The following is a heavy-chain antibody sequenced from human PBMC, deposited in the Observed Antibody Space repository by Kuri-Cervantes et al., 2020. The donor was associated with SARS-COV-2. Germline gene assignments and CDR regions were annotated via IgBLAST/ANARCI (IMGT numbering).Heavy chain of an antibody. J-gene: IGHJ6*02. D-gene: IGHD2-2*01. CDR3: ATLPPSYCSSTSCYRQRYSSSSHYYYGMDV. Sequence: SETLSLTCAVYGGSFSGYYWSWIRQPPGKGLEWIGEINHSGSTNYNPSLKSRVTISVDTSKNQFSLKLSSVTAADTAVYYCATLPPSYCSSTSCYRQRYSSSSHYYYGMDVWGQGTTVTVSS. V-gene: IGHV4-34*01. CDR1: GGSFSGYY. CDR2: INHSGST.